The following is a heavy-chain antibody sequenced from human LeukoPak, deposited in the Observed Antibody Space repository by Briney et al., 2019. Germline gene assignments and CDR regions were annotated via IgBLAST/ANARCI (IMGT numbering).Heavy chain of an antibody. D-gene: IGHD2-15*01. CDR2: IIPIFGTA. CDR1: GGTFSSYA. CDR3: ARGGSSSPGWFDP. J-gene: IGHJ5*02. V-gene: IGHV1-69*13. Sequence: SVKVSCKASGGTFSSYAISWVRQAPGQGLEWMGGIIPIFGTANYAQKFQGRVTITADESTSTAYMELSSLRSEDTAVYYCARGGSSSPGWFDPWGQGTLVTVSS.